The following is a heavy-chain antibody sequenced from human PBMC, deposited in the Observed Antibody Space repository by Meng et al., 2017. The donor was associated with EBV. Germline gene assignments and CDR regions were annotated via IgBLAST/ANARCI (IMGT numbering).Heavy chain of an antibody. D-gene: IGHD3-10*01. CDR2: FLPTLGAP. CDR3: ASESGRGYTPDY. CDR1: GGPFRNYA. Sequence: VQSAAGVKKPGSAVKVSCKTSGGPFRNYAISWVRQAPGQGLEWLGGFLPTLGAPNYAQKFHGRVSITADESTSTHYMDLSSLRSEDTAVYYCASESGRGYTPDYWGQGTLVTVSS. J-gene: IGHJ4*02. V-gene: IGHV1-69*01.